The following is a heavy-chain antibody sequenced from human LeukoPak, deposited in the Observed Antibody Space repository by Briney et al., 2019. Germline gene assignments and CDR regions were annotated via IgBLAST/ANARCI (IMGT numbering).Heavy chain of an antibody. D-gene: IGHD3-10*01. J-gene: IGHJ6*02. CDR1: GGSFSGYF. Sequence: SESLSLTCAVYGGSFSGYFWSWIRQPPGKGLGWIGEINHSGSTNYNPPLKSRVTISVDTSKTQCSLKLSSVAAAATAVYYCARGSTSGSYYYYGMDVWGQGTTVTVSS. CDR2: INHSGST. V-gene: IGHV4-34*01. CDR3: ARGSTSGSYYYYGMDV.